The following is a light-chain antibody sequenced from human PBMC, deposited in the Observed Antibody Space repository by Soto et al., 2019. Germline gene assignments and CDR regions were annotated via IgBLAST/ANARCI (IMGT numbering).Light chain of an antibody. V-gene: IGKV3D-7*01. Sequence: VLTQSPVTLSLSPGEGATLSCRASQSISSSYLSWYQQKPGQAPRLVIYGASTRATGIPARFSGSGSGTEFTLTISSLQSEDFAVYYCQQRSNWPPITFGQGTRLEIK. J-gene: IGKJ5*01. CDR3: QQRSNWPPIT. CDR2: GAS. CDR1: QSISSSY.